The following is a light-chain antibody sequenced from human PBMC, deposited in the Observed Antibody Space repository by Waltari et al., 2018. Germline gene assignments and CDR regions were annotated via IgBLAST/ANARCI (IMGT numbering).Light chain of an antibody. Sequence: EVVLTQSPGTLSLSPGERATLSCRASQSVSRALAWYQQKPGQAPRLLIYGASIRATGIPDRFSGSWSGTDFSLTISRLEPADSAMYYCQHYVRLPATFGQGTKVEIK. CDR3: QHYVRLPAT. CDR2: GAS. J-gene: IGKJ1*01. V-gene: IGKV3-20*01. CDR1: QSVSRA.